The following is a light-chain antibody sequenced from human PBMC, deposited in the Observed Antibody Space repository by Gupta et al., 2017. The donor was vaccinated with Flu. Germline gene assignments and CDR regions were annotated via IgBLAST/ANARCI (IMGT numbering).Light chain of an antibody. CDR1: QTIGNY. V-gene: IGKV1-39*01. Sequence: SLSASVGDKVTITCRASQTIGNYLHWYQQKPGKAPHLLIYGASTLQRGVPSRFSGSGYGTDFTLILNSLQPEDVATYYCQQTYSTPRTFGQGTKLEIK. CDR2: GAS. CDR3: QQTYSTPRT. J-gene: IGKJ1*01.